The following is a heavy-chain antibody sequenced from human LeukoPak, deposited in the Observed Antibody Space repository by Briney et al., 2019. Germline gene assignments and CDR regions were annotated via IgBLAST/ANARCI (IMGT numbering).Heavy chain of an antibody. V-gene: IGHV3-66*01. CDR2: ISGGGTT. D-gene: IGHD2-8*01. CDR3: ASRMGGYYYGLDV. CDR1: GFTVSSVY. J-gene: IGHJ6*02. Sequence: GGSLRLSCAASGFTVSSVYMSWVRQAPGKGLEWVSIISGGGTTYYTDSVKGRFTISRDNSKNTLYLQMNSLRAEDTAVYYCASRMGGYYYGLDVWGQGTTVTVSS.